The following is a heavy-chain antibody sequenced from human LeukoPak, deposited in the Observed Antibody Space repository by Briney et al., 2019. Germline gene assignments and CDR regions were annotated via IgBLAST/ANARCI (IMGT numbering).Heavy chain of an antibody. Sequence: GESLKISCKASGYSFTSHWVAWVRQMPGKGLEWMGMISPGDFDTRYTPSFKGQVTISADKSISTAYLQWSSLKASDTAIYYCARHQGGMDVWGQGTTVTVS. CDR2: ISPGDFDT. V-gene: IGHV5-51*01. CDR3: ARHQGGMDV. CDR1: GYSFTSHW. J-gene: IGHJ6*02.